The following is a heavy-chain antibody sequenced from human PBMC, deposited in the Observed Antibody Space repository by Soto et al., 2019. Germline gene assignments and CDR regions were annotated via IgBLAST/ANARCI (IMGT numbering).Heavy chain of an antibody. CDR3: ARETVEMATIGASYFDY. Sequence: QVQLQESGPGLVKPSQTLSLTCTVSGGSISSGDYYWSWIRQPPGKGLEWIGYIYYSGSTYYNPSLKCRVRLSVDTSKNQFSLKLSSVTAADTAVYYCARETVEMATIGASYFDYWGQGTLVTVSS. V-gene: IGHV4-30-4*01. J-gene: IGHJ4*02. D-gene: IGHD1-1*01. CDR2: IYYSGST. CDR1: GGSISSGDYY.